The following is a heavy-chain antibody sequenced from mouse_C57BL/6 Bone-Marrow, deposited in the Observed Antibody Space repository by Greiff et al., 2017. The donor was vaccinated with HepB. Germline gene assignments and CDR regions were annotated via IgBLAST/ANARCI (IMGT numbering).Heavy chain of an antibody. CDR2: ISADGSYT. CDR1: GFTFSSYA. V-gene: IGHV5-4*01. D-gene: IGHD2-4*01. CDR3: AREDDYPFAY. J-gene: IGHJ3*01. Sequence: EVQRVESGGGLVKPGGSLKLSCAASGFTFSSYAMSWVSQTPEKRLEWVATISADGSYTYYPYNVKGRFTISRDNAKNTLYLQMSNLKSEDTAMYYCAREDDYPFAYWGQGTLVTVSA.